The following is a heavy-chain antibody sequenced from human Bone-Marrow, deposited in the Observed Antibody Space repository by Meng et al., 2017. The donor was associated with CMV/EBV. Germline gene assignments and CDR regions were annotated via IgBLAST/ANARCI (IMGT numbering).Heavy chain of an antibody. D-gene: IGHD2-2*01. Sequence: SGATLVYPTQTLTLICTVFGFSLSSRGGAVGWIRQPPGKALEWLALIYWNDDKRYRSSLKSRLTITKDTSKNQVVLKVTNMDPVDTATYYCAHRPRDVVVVPAANRFDPWGQGTLVTVSS. J-gene: IGHJ5*01. CDR3: AHRPRDVVVVPAANRFDP. V-gene: IGHV2-5*01. CDR1: GFSLSSRGGA. CDR2: IYWNDDK.